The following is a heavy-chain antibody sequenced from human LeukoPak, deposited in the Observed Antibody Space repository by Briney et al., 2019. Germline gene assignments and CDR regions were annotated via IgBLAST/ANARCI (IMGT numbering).Heavy chain of an antibody. D-gene: IGHD3-22*01. CDR2: IKQDGSEK. CDR3: ARGADYDSSGYYETAPRGFDY. CDR1: GFTFSSYW. Sequence: GGSLRLSCAASGFTFSSYWMSWVRQAPGEGLEWVANIKQDGSEKYYVDSVKGRFTISRDNAKNSLYLQMNSLRADDTAVSYCARGADYDSSGYYETAPRGFDYWGQGTLVTVSS. V-gene: IGHV3-7*01. J-gene: IGHJ4*02.